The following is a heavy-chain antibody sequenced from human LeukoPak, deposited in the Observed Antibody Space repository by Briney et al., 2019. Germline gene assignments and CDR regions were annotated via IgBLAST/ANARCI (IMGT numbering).Heavy chain of an antibody. Sequence: GGSLRLSCAASGLTFSSHAMSWVRQAPGKGLEWVAVISYDGSNKYYADSVKGRFTISRDNSKNTLYLQMNSLRAEDTAVYYCARDVDGYYYDSSGSTFDPWGQGTLVTVSS. CDR1: GLTFSSHA. J-gene: IGHJ5*02. D-gene: IGHD3-22*01. CDR2: ISYDGSNK. V-gene: IGHV3-30-3*01. CDR3: ARDVDGYYYDSSGSTFDP.